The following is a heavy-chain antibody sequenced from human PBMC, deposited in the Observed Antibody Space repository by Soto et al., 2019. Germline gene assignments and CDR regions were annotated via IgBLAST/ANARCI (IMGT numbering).Heavy chain of an antibody. CDR1: GFTFSSYG. V-gene: IGHV3-30*18. Sequence: GGSLRLSCAASGFTFSSYGMHWVRQAPGKGLEWVAVISYDGSNKYYADSVKGRFTISRDNSKNTLYLQMNSLRAEDTAVYYCAKETAMVKYDPYYYYYGMDVWGQGTTVTVSS. CDR2: ISYDGSNK. CDR3: AKETAMVKYDPYYYYYGMDV. J-gene: IGHJ6*02. D-gene: IGHD5-18*01.